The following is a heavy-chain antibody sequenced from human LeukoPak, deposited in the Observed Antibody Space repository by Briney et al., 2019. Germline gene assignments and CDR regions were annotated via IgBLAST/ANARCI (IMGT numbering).Heavy chain of an antibody. CDR2: IYLGDSDT. CDR3: ARRACSGDSCLDY. CDR1: GFSFTTYG. J-gene: IGHJ4*02. D-gene: IGHD2-15*01. V-gene: IGHV5-51*01. Sequence: GESLKISCKGSGFSFTTYGIDWVRQTPGKGLEWMGIIYLGDSDTRYSPSFQGQVTISGDKSINTAYVQWSNLKASDTAMYYCARRACSGDSCLDYWGQGTLVTVSS.